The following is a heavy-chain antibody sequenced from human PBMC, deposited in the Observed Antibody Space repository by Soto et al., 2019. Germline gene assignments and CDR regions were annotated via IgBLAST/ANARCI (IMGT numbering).Heavy chain of an antibody. Sequence: GGSLRLSCVVSGFTFSGSAMHWVRQASGKGLEWVGRIRSKANYYATAYIASVKGRFTISRDDSKNTAYLQMNSLRGEDTAIYYCARYFRGSGRYFFDYWGQGALVTVSS. J-gene: IGHJ4*02. V-gene: IGHV3-73*01. D-gene: IGHD6-19*01. CDR3: ARYFRGSGRYFFDY. CDR1: GFTFSGSA. CDR2: IRSKANYYAT.